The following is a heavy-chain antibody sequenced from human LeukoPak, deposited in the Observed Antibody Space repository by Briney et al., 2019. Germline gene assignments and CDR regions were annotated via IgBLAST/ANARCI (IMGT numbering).Heavy chain of an antibody. CDR1: GFSFGNYA. J-gene: IGHJ5*01. D-gene: IGHD2-21*01. V-gene: IGHV3-23*01. CDR3: VKDPRDTYGTNWFVS. Sequence: PGGSLRLSCVASGFSFGNYAMSWVRQAPGKGLQGVPQISGTGGATWYAGFARDRFTISRDNSKKTLYLQMSGLRVEDTAMYYCVKDPRDTYGTNWFVSWGQGTLLIVSS. CDR2: ISGTGGAT.